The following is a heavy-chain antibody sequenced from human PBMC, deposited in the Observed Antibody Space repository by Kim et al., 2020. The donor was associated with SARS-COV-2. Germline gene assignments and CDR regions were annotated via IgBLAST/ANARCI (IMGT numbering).Heavy chain of an antibody. D-gene: IGHD4-4*01. J-gene: IGHJ4*02. CDR3: ARARDDYNSL. Sequence: SETLSLTCTVSGGSINSGIYAWSWIRQHPGKGLEWIGYIYYSGSTYYNPSLKSRVTILLDTSKNQFSLKLSSVTTADTAVYYCARARDDYNSLWGQGTLVTVSS. CDR1: GGSINSGIYA. CDR2: IYYSGST. V-gene: IGHV4-31*03.